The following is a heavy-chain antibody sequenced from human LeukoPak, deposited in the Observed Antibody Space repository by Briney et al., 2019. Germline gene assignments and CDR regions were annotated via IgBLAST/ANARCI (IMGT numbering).Heavy chain of an antibody. Sequence: KSSETLSLTCTVSGGSISSYYWSWIRQPPGKGLEWIGYIYYSGTTNYNPSLKSRVTISLDTSKNQFSLKLSSVTAADTAVYYCAGHHPRNTVDFWGQGTLVTVSS. CDR2: IYYSGTT. CDR1: GGSISSYY. J-gene: IGHJ4*02. CDR3: AGHHPRNTVDF. V-gene: IGHV4-59*08. D-gene: IGHD2-8*02.